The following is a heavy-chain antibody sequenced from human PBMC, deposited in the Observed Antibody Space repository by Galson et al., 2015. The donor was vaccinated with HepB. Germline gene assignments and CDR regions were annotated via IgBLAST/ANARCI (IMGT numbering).Heavy chain of an antibody. CDR1: GFTFSSYA. J-gene: IGHJ6*02. CDR3: ARGDPSNMGTEDGMDV. D-gene: IGHD1-1*01. Sequence: SLRLSCAASGFTFSSYAMNWVRQAPGKGLEWVAIISYDGINTYYADSVKGRFTISRDNSKSTLYVQVNSLRAEDTAVYYCARGDPSNMGTEDGMDVWGQGTTVTVSS. CDR2: ISYDGINT. V-gene: IGHV3-30-3*01.